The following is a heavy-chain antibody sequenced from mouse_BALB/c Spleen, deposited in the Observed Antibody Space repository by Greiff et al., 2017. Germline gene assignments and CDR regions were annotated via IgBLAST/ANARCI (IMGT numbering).Heavy chain of an antibody. CDR2: INPNNGGT. CDR1: GYTFTDYN. CDR3: ARRKYAMDY. V-gene: IGHV1-18*01. Sequence: VQLQQSGPELVKPGASVKIPCKASGYTFTDYNMDWVKQSHGKSLEWIGDINPNNGGTIYNQKFKGKATLTVYKSSSTAYMELRSLTSEDTAVYYCARRKYAMDYWGQGTSVTVSS. J-gene: IGHJ4*01.